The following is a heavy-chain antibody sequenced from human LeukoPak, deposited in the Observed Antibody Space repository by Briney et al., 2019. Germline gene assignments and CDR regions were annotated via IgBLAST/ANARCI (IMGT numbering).Heavy chain of an antibody. D-gene: IGHD6-13*01. CDR2: INTNTGNP. CDR1: GYTFTSYA. Sequence: ASVKVSCKASGYTFTSYAMNWVRQAPGQGLEWMGWINTNTGNPTYAQGFTGRLVFSLDTSVSTAYLQISSLKAEDTAVYYCAKAAAGTYYYYYGMDVWGQGTTVTVSS. J-gene: IGHJ6*02. V-gene: IGHV7-4-1*02. CDR3: AKAAAGTYYYYYGMDV.